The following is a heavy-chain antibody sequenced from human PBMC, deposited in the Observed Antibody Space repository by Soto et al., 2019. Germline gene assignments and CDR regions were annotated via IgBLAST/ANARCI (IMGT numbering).Heavy chain of an antibody. D-gene: IGHD4-17*01. Sequence: GESLKISCTVSRYSFTSYWIGWVRQMPGKGLEWMGIIDPTDSYIRYSPSFRGRVTSSADKSISTAYLQWSSLKASDSAIYYCARGLYGGNFDYWGQGTPVTVSS. V-gene: IGHV5-51*01. CDR3: ARGLYGGNFDY. CDR1: RYSFTSYW. J-gene: IGHJ4*02. CDR2: IDPTDSYI.